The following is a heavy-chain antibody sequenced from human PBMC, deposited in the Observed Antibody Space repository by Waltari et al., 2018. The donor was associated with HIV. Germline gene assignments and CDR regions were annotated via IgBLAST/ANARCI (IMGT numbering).Heavy chain of an antibody. CDR2: INTNTGNP. Sequence: QVQLVQSGSELKKPGASGKVSCRGCGYTFSSQARNGVRQAPGQGLEWMGWINTNTGNPTYAQGFTGRFVFSLDTSVSTAYLQISSLKAEDTAVYYCARGDWNVGGWFDPWGQGTLVTVSS. V-gene: IGHV7-4-1*02. CDR3: ARGDWNVGGWFDP. J-gene: IGHJ5*02. CDR1: GYTFSSQA. D-gene: IGHD1-1*01.